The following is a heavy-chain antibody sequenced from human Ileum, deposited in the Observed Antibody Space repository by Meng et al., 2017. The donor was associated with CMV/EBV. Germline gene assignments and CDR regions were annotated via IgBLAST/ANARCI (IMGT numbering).Heavy chain of an antibody. D-gene: IGHD4-11*01. J-gene: IGHJ4*02. Sequence: QLHESCPGVMKPSWTLSLTCTVSGDSIKINTHFWAWIRQPPGQGLEWIGTINYSGSTYYNPSLRSRVTLSVDTSKNQFSLKLSYVTAADTAMYYCARDMTNRWFYYWGQGILVTVSS. CDR3: ARDMTNRWFYY. CDR2: INYSGST. V-gene: IGHV4-39*07. CDR1: GDSIKINTHF.